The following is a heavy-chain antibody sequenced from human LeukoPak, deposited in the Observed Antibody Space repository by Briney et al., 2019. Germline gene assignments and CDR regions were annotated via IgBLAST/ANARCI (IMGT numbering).Heavy chain of an antibody. CDR1: GFTFSSFS. Sequence: GGCLRLSCAASGFTFSSFSMNWVRQAPGKGLEWVSVIYSGGSTYYADSVKGRFTISRHNSKNTLYLQMNSLRAEDTAVYYCATSTTVAPHGYWGQGTLVTVSS. CDR3: ATSTTVAPHGY. J-gene: IGHJ4*02. V-gene: IGHV3-53*04. CDR2: IYSGGST. D-gene: IGHD2-2*01.